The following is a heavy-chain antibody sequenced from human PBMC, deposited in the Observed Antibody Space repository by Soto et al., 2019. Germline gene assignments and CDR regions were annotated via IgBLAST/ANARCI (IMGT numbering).Heavy chain of an antibody. Sequence: DVQLVASGGGLIQPGGSLRLSCAALGLTVRGKKYIAWVRQAPGKGLEWVSALYDADGTYYADSAKGRFTISRDNSNNIIYLQMNGLGPDDTAVYYCASWLEREHAYDIWGLGTMATVSS. CDR2: LYDADGT. V-gene: IGHV3-53*01. CDR1: GLTVRGKKY. D-gene: IGHD1-1*01. CDR3: ASWLEREHAYDI. J-gene: IGHJ3*02.